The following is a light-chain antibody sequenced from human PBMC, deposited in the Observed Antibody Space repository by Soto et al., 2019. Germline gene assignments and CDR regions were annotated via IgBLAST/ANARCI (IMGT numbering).Light chain of an antibody. CDR3: QQYNNWPRT. Sequence: EIVMTQSPATLSVSPGERATLSCRASQSVSSNFAWYQQKTGQPPRLLIYGAATRATGIPARFSGSGSGTEFTLTISSLQSEDVAVYYCQQYNNWPRTFGQGTKVEIK. V-gene: IGKV3-15*01. CDR1: QSVSSN. J-gene: IGKJ1*01. CDR2: GAA.